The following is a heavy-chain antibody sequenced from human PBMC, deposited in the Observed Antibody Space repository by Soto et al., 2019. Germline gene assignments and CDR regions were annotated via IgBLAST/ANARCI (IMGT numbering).Heavy chain of an antibody. D-gene: IGHD4-17*01. Sequence: QVQLVQSGAELKKPGASVKVSCKTSGYTFTNYDINWVRQATGQGLEWMGWTNPKSGYTGSAQKFQGRVTMTRDSSISTAYMELHSRTSEDTAVYYCARTAGDLDYWGQGTLITVSS. CDR2: TNPKSGYT. J-gene: IGHJ4*02. CDR1: GYTFTNYD. CDR3: ARTAGDLDY. V-gene: IGHV1-8*01.